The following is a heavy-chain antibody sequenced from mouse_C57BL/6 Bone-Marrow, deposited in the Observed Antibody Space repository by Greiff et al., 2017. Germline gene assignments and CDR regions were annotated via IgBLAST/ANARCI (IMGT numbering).Heavy chain of an antibody. CDR1: GYTFTSYW. CDR2: IAPSDSYP. V-gene: IGHV1-50*01. Sequence: QVQLQQPGAELVKPGASVKLSCKASGYTFTSYWMQWVKQRPGQGLEWIGEIAPSDSYPNYNQKFKGTATLTIDTASSAACMQLSSLTSEDSAVYYCARELPYYYGSSYGYWGQGTTRTVSS. D-gene: IGHD1-1*01. CDR3: ARELPYYYGSSYGY. J-gene: IGHJ2*01.